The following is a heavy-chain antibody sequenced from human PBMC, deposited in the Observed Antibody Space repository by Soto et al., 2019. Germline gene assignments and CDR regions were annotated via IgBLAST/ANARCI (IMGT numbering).Heavy chain of an antibody. J-gene: IGHJ4*02. CDR3: AREMNYYDTSGDSDFDC. V-gene: IGHV4-31*03. CDR1: GGSLSSGTYH. Sequence: QVQLQESGPGLVKPSQTLSLTCTVSGGSLSSGTYHWSWVRQHPGKGLEWIGYSYYSGSTYYNPCLKSRVTISVDTSKNQFSLRLSSVTAADTAVYYCAREMNYYDTSGDSDFDCWGQGTLVTVSS. D-gene: IGHD3-22*01. CDR2: SYYSGST.